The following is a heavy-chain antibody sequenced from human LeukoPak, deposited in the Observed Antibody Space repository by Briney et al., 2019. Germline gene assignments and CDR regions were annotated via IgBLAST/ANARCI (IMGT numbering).Heavy chain of an antibody. Sequence: ASVKVSCKTSGYTFSDYYIHWIRQAPGQGLEWVGWINPNSGDTDYAQKFQGRVTVTRDTSISTAYMELGRLRSDDTAVYYCARDPLGLGWFDPWGQGTLVTVSS. CDR1: GYTFSDYY. J-gene: IGHJ5*02. CDR2: INPNSGDT. D-gene: IGHD3-16*01. V-gene: IGHV1-2*02. CDR3: ARDPLGLGWFDP.